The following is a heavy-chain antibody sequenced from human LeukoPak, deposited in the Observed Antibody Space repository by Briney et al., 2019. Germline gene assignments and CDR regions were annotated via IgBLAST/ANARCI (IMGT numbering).Heavy chain of an antibody. CDR1: GGSISSSSYY. CDR3: ARLPRCSSTSCYRGYYYYYMDV. V-gene: IGHV4-39*01. CDR2: IYYSGST. Sequence: PSETLSLTCTVSGGSISSSSYYWGWIRQPPGKGLEWIGSIYYSGSTYCNPSLKSRVTISVDTSKNQFSLKLSSVTAADTAVYYCARLPRCSSTSCYRGYYYYYMDVWGKGTTVTISS. D-gene: IGHD2-2*01. J-gene: IGHJ6*03.